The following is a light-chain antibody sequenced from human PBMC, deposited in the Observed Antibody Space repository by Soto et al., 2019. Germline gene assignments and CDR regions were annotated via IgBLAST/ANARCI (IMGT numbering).Light chain of an antibody. V-gene: IGKV3-20*01. CDR1: QSVSSSN. J-gene: IGKJ1*01. Sequence: EIVLTQSPGTLSLSPGERATLSCRASQSVSSSNLAWYQQKPGQPPRLLIYGASSRATGVPDRFSGSGSGTDFTLTINRLEPEDFAVYYCQQYTNWPPWTFGRGTKVDIK. CDR3: QQYTNWPPWT. CDR2: GAS.